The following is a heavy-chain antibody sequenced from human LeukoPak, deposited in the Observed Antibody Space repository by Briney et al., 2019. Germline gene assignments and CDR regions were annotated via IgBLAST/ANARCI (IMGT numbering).Heavy chain of an antibody. CDR2: IYYSGST. J-gene: IGHJ4*02. Sequence: SETLSLTCTVSGGSISSSSYYWGWIRQPPGKGLEWIESIYYSGSTYYNPSLKSRVTISVDTSKNQFSLKLSSVTAADTAVYYCARPVYYGDFLGFDYWGQGTLVTVSS. CDR3: ARPVYYGDFLGFDY. V-gene: IGHV4-39*01. D-gene: IGHD4-17*01. CDR1: GGSISSSSYY.